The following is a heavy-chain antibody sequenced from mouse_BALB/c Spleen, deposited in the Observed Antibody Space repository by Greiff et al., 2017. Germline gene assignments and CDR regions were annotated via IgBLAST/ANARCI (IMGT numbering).Heavy chain of an antibody. CDR2: IWRGGST. Sequence: QVQLQQSGPSLVQPSQSLSITCTVSGFSLTSYGVHWVRQSPGKGLEWLGVIWRGGSTDYNAAFMSRLSITKDNSKSQVFFKMNSLQADDTAIYYCAKNNYDYDAVAYWGQGTLVTVSA. J-gene: IGHJ3*01. CDR1: GFSLTSYG. D-gene: IGHD2-4*01. V-gene: IGHV2-5-1*01. CDR3: AKNNYDYDAVAY.